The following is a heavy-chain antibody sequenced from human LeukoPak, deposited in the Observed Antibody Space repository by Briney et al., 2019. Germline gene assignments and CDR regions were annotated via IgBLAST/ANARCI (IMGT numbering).Heavy chain of an antibody. V-gene: IGHV3-66*01. J-gene: IGHJ4*02. CDR2: IYSGGST. Sequence: GGSLRLSCAASGFTFSSYWMSWVRQAPGKGLEWVSVIYSGGSTYYADSVKGRFTISRDNSKNTLYLQMNSLRAEDTAVYYCARDMSRYYDSRYYFDYWGQGTLVTVSS. CDR1: GFTFSSYW. CDR3: ARDMSRYYDSRYYFDY. D-gene: IGHD3-22*01.